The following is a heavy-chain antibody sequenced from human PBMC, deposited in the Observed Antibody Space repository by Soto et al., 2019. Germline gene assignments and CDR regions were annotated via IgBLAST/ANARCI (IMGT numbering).Heavy chain of an antibody. Sequence: GVLRLSCTASGFTFGDYAMSWFRQAPGKGLEWVGFIRSKAYGGTTEYAASVKGRFTISRDDSKSIAYLQMNSLKTEDTAVYYRSRTIFGVVTRGWFDPWGQGTLVNVSS. CDR3: SRTIFGVVTRGWFDP. CDR1: GFTFGDYA. V-gene: IGHV3-49*03. CDR2: IRSKAYGGTT. J-gene: IGHJ5*02. D-gene: IGHD3-3*01.